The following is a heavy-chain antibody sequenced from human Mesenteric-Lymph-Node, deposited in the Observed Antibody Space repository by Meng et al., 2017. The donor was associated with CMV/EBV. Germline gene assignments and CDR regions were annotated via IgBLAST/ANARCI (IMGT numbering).Heavy chain of an antibody. CDR3: ARHQRWLKSEGGFNY. CDR2: INHSGST. V-gene: IGHV4-34*01. J-gene: IGHJ4*02. Sequence: QVQLQQSGAGRLKPSGTRPLTCVVYGGSFSGYYWSWIRQPPGKGLEWIGEINHSGSTNYNPSLKSRVTISVDTSKNQFSLKLSSVTAADTAVYYCARHQRWLKSEGGFNYWGQGTLVTVSS. D-gene: IGHD4-23*01. CDR1: GGSFSGYY.